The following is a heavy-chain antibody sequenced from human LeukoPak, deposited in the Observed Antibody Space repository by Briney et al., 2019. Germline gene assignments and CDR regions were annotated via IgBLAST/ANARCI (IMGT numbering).Heavy chain of an antibody. CDR1: GGSISSSSYY. Sequence: PSETLSLTCTVSGGSISSSSYYWGWIRQPPGKGLEWIGSIYYSGSTYYNPSLKSRVTISVDTSKNQFSLKLGSVTAADTAVYYCARHFGGIAAAGRKYYFDYWGQGTLVTVSS. V-gene: IGHV4-39*01. J-gene: IGHJ4*02. D-gene: IGHD6-13*01. CDR2: IYYSGST. CDR3: ARHFGGIAAAGRKYYFDY.